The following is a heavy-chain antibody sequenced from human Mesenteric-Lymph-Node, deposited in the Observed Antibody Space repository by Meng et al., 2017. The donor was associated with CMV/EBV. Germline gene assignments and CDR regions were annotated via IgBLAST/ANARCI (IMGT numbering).Heavy chain of an antibody. J-gene: IGHJ6*02. D-gene: IGHD3-22*01. Sequence: GESLKISCAASGFTFSSYSMNWVRQAPGKGLEWVSYISSSSSSMYYADSVKGRFTISRDNAKNSLYLQMNSLRAEDTAVYYCASPYYDSYGMDVWGQGTTVTVSS. V-gene: IGHV3-48*04. CDR2: ISSSSSSM. CDR1: GFTFSSYS. CDR3: ASPYYDSYGMDV.